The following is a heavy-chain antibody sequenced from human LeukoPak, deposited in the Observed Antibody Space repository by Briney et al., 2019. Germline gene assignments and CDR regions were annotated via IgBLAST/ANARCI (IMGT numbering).Heavy chain of an antibody. D-gene: IGHD4-4*01. V-gene: IGHV3-23*01. J-gene: IGHJ4*02. CDR2: ISGSGGST. CDR3: AKGWGYSNYVAVPVDY. CDR1: GFTFSSYA. Sequence: GGSLRLSCAASGFTFSSYAMSWVRQAPGKGLEWVSAISGSGGSTYYADSVEGRFTISRDNSKNTLYLQMNSLRAEDTAVYYCAKGWGYSNYVAVPVDYWGQGTLVTVSS.